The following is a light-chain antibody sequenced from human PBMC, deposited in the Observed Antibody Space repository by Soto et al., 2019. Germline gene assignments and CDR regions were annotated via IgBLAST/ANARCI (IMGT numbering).Light chain of an antibody. Sequence: QSVLTQPPSVSGAPGQSVTISCTGSGSNIGAGYDVHWYQQLPGVAPKLLIFDTTNRPSGVPGRFSGSKSGASASLAITGLLPEYEADFFCQSFDTNLNAVVFCGVPQLTVL. J-gene: IGLJ2*01. V-gene: IGLV1-40*01. CDR1: GSNIGAGYD. CDR3: QSFDTNLNAVV. CDR2: DTT.